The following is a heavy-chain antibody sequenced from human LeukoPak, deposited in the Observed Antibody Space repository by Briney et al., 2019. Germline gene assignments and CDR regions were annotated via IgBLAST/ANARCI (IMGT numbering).Heavy chain of an antibody. CDR3: AKVSAAYCTNGVCYAFDI. V-gene: IGHV3-30*02. J-gene: IGHJ3*02. Sequence: PGGSLRLSCAASGFTFSSYGMHWVRQAPGKGLEWVAFIRYDGSNKYYADSVKGRFTISRDNSKNTLYLQMNSLRAEDTAVYYCAKVSAAYCTNGVCYAFDIWGQGTMVTVSS. D-gene: IGHD2-8*01. CDR2: IRYDGSNK. CDR1: GFTFSSYG.